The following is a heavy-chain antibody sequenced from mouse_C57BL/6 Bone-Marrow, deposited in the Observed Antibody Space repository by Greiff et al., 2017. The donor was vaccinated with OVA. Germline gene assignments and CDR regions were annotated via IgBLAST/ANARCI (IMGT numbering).Heavy chain of an antibody. CDR1: GFTFNTYA. D-gene: IGHD1-1*01. Sequence: DVMLVESGGGLVQPKGSLKLSCAASGFTFNTYAMHWVRQAPGKGLEWVARIRSKSSNYATYYADSVKDRFTISRDDSQSMLYLQMNNLKTEDTAMYYCVREDYGSAYYYAMDYWGQGTSVTVSS. CDR2: IRSKSSNYAT. V-gene: IGHV10-3*01. CDR3: VREDYGSAYYYAMDY. J-gene: IGHJ4*01.